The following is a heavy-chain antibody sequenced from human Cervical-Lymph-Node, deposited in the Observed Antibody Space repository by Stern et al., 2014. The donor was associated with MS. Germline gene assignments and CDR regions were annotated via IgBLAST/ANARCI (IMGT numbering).Heavy chain of an antibody. J-gene: IGHJ5*02. CDR2: LYDRGNT. V-gene: IGHV4-4*07. CDR1: GGSISSYY. CDR3: ARDFQPSLTGSTSNWFDA. Sequence: QLQLQESGPGLVKPSETLSLTCTVSGGSISSYYWSWIRQPAGKRLEWIGRLYDRGNTNYNTSLKSRVSMSLASSKNQFSLNLTPVTAADTAVYYCARDFQPSLTGSTSNWFDAWGQGTLVTVSS. D-gene: IGHD1-20*01.